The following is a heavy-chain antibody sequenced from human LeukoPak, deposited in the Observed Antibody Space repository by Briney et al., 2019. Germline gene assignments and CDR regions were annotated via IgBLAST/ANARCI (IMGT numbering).Heavy chain of an antibody. V-gene: IGHV3-23*01. D-gene: IGHD5-18*01. CDR2: ISGSGGST. Sequence: GGSLRLSCAASGFTFSSHAMSWVRQAPGKGLEWVSAISGSGGSTYYADSVKGRFTISRDNSKNTLYLQMNSLRAEDTAVYYCAKDQYGVDTAMAAPWGQGTLVTVSS. J-gene: IGHJ5*02. CDR3: AKDQYGVDTAMAAP. CDR1: GFTFSSHA.